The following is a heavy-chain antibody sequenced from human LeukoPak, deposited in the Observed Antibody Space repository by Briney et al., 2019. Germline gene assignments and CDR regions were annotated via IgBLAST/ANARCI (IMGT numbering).Heavy chain of an antibody. Sequence: SETLSLTCTVSGGSISSGSYYWSWIRQPAGKGLEWIGRVYTSGSTNYNPSLKSRVTMSVDTSKNQFSLNLRSVTPEDTAVYYCARNLIPEQLVLNFWGQGTLVTVSS. V-gene: IGHV4-61*02. J-gene: IGHJ4*02. CDR1: GGSISSGSYY. D-gene: IGHD6-13*01. CDR2: VYTSGST. CDR3: ARNLIPEQLVLNF.